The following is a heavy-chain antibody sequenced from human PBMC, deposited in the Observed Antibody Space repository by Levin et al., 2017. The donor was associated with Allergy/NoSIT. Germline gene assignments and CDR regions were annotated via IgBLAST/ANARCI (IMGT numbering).Heavy chain of an antibody. CDR2: ISWNSGSI. J-gene: IGHJ3*02. CDR3: ARDNIGLPDAFDI. CDR1: GFTFDDYA. Sequence: GGSLRLSCAASGFTFDDYAMHWVRQAPGKGLEWVSGISWNSGSIGYADSVKGRFTISRDNAKNSLYLQMNSLRTEDTALYYCARDNIGLPDAFDIWGQGTLVIVSS. D-gene: IGHD3-10*01. V-gene: IGHV3-9*01.